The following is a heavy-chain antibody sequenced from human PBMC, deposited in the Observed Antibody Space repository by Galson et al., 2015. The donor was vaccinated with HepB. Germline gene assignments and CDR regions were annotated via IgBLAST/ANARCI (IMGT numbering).Heavy chain of an antibody. CDR2: IGPTSHT. CDR1: GYTFNDHF. Sequence: SVKVSCKASGYTFNDHFIHWVRQAPGQSLEWMGRIGPTSHTIYAQRFEGRVAMTRDTSIYAAYMELSRLTSDDTGVYYCATENSSSLDPLGQGTLVTVSS. V-gene: IGHV1-2*05. J-gene: IGHJ5*02. CDR3: ATENSSSLDP.